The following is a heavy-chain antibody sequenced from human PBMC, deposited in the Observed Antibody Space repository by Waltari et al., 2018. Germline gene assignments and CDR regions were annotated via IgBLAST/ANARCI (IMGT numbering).Heavy chain of an antibody. V-gene: IGHV4-34*01. CDR3: ARSRYCSSTSCDGAEYFQH. CDR1: GGSFSGYY. CDR2: INHSGST. Sequence: QVQLQQWGAGLLKPSETLSLPCPAYGGSFSGYYWSWIRPPPGKGLEWIGEINHSGSTNYNPSLKSRVTISVDTSKNQFSLKLSSVTAADTAVYYCARSRYCSSTSCDGAEYFQHWGQGTLVTVSS. J-gene: IGHJ1*01. D-gene: IGHD2-2*01.